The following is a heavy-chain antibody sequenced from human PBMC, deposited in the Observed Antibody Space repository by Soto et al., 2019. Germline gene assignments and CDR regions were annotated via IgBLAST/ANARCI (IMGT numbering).Heavy chain of an antibody. D-gene: IGHD2-15*01. CDR2: IGAYNGNT. CDR3: ARVPMWNIVVVVAPGNYGMDV. V-gene: IGHV1-18*04. J-gene: IGHJ6*02. CDR1: GYTFTSYG. Sequence: ASVKVSCKASGYTFTSYGISWVRQAPGQGLEWMGWIGAYNGNTNYAQKLQGRVTMTTDTSTSTAYMELRSLRSDDTAVYYCARVPMWNIVVVVAPGNYGMDVWGQGTTVTVSS.